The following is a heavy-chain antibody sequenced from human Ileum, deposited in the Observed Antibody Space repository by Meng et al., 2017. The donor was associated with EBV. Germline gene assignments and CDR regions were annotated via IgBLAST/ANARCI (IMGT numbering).Heavy chain of an antibody. J-gene: IGHJ4*02. CDR2: VYHRGDT. D-gene: IGHD1-7*01. CDR3: GRDQGRELINH. CDR1: GDSISSDIW. V-gene: IGHV4-4*02. Sequence: VQLQEWGPGLVKPSGTLSLTCTVPGDSISSDIWWSWVRQPPGKGLEWIGEVYHRGDTNYNPSLKSRVDISVDKSKNQFYLSLFSVTAADTAVYYCGRDQGRELINHWGQGTLVTVSS.